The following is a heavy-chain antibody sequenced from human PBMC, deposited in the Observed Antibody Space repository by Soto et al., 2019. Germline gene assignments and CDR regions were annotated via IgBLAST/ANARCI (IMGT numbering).Heavy chain of an antibody. V-gene: IGHV4-39*01. Sequence: SETLSLTCTVSGGSISSSSYYWGWIRQPPGKGLEWIGSIYYSGSTYYNPSIKSRVTISVDTSKNQFSLKLSSVTAADTAVYYCARGYGRNFDYWGQGTLVTVSS. CDR3: ARGYGRNFDY. CDR1: GGSISSSSYY. D-gene: IGHD5-18*01. CDR2: IYYSGST. J-gene: IGHJ4*02.